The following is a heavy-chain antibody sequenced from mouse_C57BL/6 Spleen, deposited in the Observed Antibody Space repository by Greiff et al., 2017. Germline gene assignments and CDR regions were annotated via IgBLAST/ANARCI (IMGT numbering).Heavy chain of an antibody. Sequence: QVHVKQPGAELVKPGASVKLSCKASGYTFTSYWMQWVKQRPGQGLEWIGEIDPSDSYTNYNQKFKGKATLTVDTSSSTAYMQLSSLTSEDSAVYYCARILEDYWGQGTTLTVSS. V-gene: IGHV1-50*01. CDR2: IDPSDSYT. CDR1: GYTFTSYW. CDR3: ARILEDY. J-gene: IGHJ2*01.